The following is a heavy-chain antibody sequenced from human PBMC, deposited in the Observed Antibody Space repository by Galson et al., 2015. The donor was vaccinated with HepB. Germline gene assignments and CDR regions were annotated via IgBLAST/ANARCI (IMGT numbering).Heavy chain of an antibody. CDR3: ASLTSTGFFAFDA. Sequence: SLRLSCAASGFTFSTYSMNWVRQAPGKGLEWVSYIGSGTGPIYYADSVKGRFTISRDNAKNSLYMQMNDLRAEDTAVYYCASLTSTGFFAFDAWGQGTMVTASS. J-gene: IGHJ3*01. D-gene: IGHD6-19*01. V-gene: IGHV3-48*01. CDR1: GFTFSTYS. CDR2: IGSGTGPI.